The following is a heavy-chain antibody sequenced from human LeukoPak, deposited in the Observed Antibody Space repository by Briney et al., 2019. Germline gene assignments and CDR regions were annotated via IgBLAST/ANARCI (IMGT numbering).Heavy chain of an antibody. CDR2: ISWNSGSI. Sequence: GRSLRLSCAAFGFTFDDYAMHWVRQAPGKGLEWVSGISWNSGSIGYADSVKGRFTISRDNAKNSLYLQMNSLRAEDTAVYYCARDLVRVRYYYGSGSSGNMDVWGKGTTVTISS. J-gene: IGHJ6*03. CDR1: GFTFDDYA. CDR3: ARDLVRVRYYYGSGSSGNMDV. V-gene: IGHV3-9*01. D-gene: IGHD3-10*01.